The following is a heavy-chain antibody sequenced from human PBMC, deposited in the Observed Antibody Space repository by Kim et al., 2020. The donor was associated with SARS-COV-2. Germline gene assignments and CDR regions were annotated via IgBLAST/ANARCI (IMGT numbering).Heavy chain of an antibody. J-gene: IGHJ1*01. V-gene: IGHV3-11*05. CDR3: ARVRTIFGVVELYFQH. D-gene: IGHD3-3*01. Sequence: SVKGRFTISRDNAKNSLYLQMNSLRAEDTAVYYCARVRTIFGVVELYFQHWGQGTLVTVSS.